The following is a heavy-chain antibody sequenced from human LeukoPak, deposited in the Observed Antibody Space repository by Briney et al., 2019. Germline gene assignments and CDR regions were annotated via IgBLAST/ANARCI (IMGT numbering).Heavy chain of an antibody. Sequence: GGSLRLSCAASGFTFDDYAMHWVRQAPGKGLEWVSGISWNSGSIGYADSVKGRFTISRDNAKNSLYLQMNSLRAEDTAVYYCAKAYVDTAMVDAFDIWGQGTMVTVSS. V-gene: IGHV3-9*01. CDR1: GFTFDDYA. D-gene: IGHD5-18*01. CDR2: ISWNSGSI. J-gene: IGHJ3*02. CDR3: AKAYVDTAMVDAFDI.